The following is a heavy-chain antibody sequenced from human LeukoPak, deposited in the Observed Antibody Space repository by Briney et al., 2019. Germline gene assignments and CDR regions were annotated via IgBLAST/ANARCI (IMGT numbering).Heavy chain of an antibody. CDR1: GFTFSSYG. CDR3: AKLSSSWYIIDY. D-gene: IGHD6-13*01. CDR2: ISYDGSNK. J-gene: IGHJ4*02. V-gene: IGHV3-30*18. Sequence: GGSLRLSCAASGFTFSSYGMHWVRQAPGKGLEWVAVISYDGSNKYYADSVKGRFTISRDNSKNTLYLQMNSLRAGDTAVYYCAKLSSSWYIIDYWGQGTLVTVSS.